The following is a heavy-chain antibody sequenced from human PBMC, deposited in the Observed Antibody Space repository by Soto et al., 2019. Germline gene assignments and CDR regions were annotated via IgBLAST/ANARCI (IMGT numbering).Heavy chain of an antibody. CDR2: ISSSSSYI. V-gene: IGHV3-21*01. J-gene: IGHJ4*02. Sequence: EVQLVESGGGLVKPGGSLRLSCAASGFTFSSYSMNWVRQAPGKGLEWVSSISSSSSYIYYADSVKGRFTISRDNAKNSLYLQMNSLRAEDTAVSYCARYSTTVVTYDYWGQGTLVTVSS. CDR3: ARYSTTVVTYDY. D-gene: IGHD4-17*01. CDR1: GFTFSSYS.